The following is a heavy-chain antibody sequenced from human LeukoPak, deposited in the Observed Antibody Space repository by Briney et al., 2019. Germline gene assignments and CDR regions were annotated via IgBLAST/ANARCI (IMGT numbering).Heavy chain of an antibody. Sequence: PSETLSLTCTVSGGSISSYYWSWIRQPPGKGLEWIGYIYYSGSTNYNPSLKSRVTISVDTSKNQFSLKLSSVTAADTAVYYCAREGEYYYGSGSPSWYFDLWGRGTLVTVSS. V-gene: IGHV4-59*01. CDR3: AREGEYYYGSGSPSWYFDL. J-gene: IGHJ2*01. CDR2: IYYSGST. CDR1: GGSISSYY. D-gene: IGHD3-10*01.